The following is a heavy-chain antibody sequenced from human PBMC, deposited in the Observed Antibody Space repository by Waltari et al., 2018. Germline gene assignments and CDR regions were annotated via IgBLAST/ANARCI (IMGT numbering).Heavy chain of an antibody. D-gene: IGHD3-16*01. CDR3: AIMITFGGVV. V-gene: IGHV3-48*03. J-gene: IGHJ4*02. CDR2: ISSSGSSI. Sequence: EVQLVESGGGLVQPGWSLRLSWAPYGFTFSSYEMNWVRQAPGTGPEWVSYISSSGSSIYYADSVKGRFTSSRDNAKNSLYLQMNSLRAEDTAVYYCAIMITFGGVVWGQGTLVTVSS. CDR1: GFTFSSYE.